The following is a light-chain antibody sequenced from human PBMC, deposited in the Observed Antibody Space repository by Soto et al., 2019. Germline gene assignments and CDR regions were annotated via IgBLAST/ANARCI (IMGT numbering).Light chain of an antibody. J-gene: IGLJ2*01. CDR1: SSDVGDYNY. Sequence: QSVLTQPASVSGSPGQSITISCTGTSSDVGDYNYVSWYQQHPGKAPKLMIYEVSNRPSGVSIRFSGSKSGNTASLTISGLQAEDEADYYCSSYTSSSTWVFGGGTKLTVL. CDR2: EVS. V-gene: IGLV2-14*01. CDR3: SSYTSSSTWV.